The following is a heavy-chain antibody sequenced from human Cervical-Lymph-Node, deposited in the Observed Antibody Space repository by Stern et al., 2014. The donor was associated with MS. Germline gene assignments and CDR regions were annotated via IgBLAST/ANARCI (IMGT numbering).Heavy chain of an antibody. D-gene: IGHD6-6*01. Sequence: EVQLVESGGGLVKPGGSLRLSCAASGFPFSSYSMNWVRQAPGQGLEWVSSISSSSSYIYYADSVKGRCTISRDNAKNSLYLQMNSLRAEDTAVYYCARDNFEYSTESFDYWGQGTLVTVSS. CDR1: GFPFSSYS. CDR3: ARDNFEYSTESFDY. J-gene: IGHJ4*02. V-gene: IGHV3-21*02. CDR2: ISSSSSYI.